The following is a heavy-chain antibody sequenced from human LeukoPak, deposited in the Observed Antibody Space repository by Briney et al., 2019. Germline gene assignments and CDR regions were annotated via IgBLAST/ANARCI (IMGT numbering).Heavy chain of an antibody. CDR3: AKSTLLTGTKTAPFDY. CDR1: GFTXXXXX. Sequence: GGSXRXSXAXSGFTXXXXXXXXXRQAPGKXXXXXXXXXGSGGXTXYADSVKGXXTXXRDNSKNTLYLQMNSLRAEDXAVYYCAKSTLLTGTKTAPFDYWGQGTLVTVSS. J-gene: IGHJ4*02. CDR2: XXGSGGXT. V-gene: IGHV3-23*01. D-gene: IGHD1-7*01.